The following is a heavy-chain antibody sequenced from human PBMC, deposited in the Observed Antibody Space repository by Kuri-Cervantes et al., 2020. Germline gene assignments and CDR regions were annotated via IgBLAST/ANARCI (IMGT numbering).Heavy chain of an antibody. V-gene: IGHV3-7*01. CDR2: IKEDGSET. Sequence: GGSLRLSCAASGFRFSGYWMSWVRQAPGKGLEWVANIKEDGSETNYVDSVKGRFTISRDNAKNSLYLRMNSLRVEDTAVYYCARRMILRGDGEVDYWGQGTLVTVSS. CDR3: ARRMILRGDGEVDY. D-gene: IGHD3-22*01. J-gene: IGHJ4*02. CDR1: GFRFSGYW.